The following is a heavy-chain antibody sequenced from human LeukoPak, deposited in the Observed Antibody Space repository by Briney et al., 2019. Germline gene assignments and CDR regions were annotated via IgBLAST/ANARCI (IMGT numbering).Heavy chain of an antibody. D-gene: IGHD4-17*01. CDR2: INPNSGGT. Sequence: ASVKVSCKASGCTFTGYYMHWVQQAPGQGLEWMGWINPNSGGTNYAQKFQGRVTMTRDTSISTAYMELSRLRSDDTAVYYCARVLGDYAFDYWGRGTLVTVSS. CDR3: ARVLGDYAFDY. J-gene: IGHJ4*02. V-gene: IGHV1-2*02. CDR1: GCTFTGYY.